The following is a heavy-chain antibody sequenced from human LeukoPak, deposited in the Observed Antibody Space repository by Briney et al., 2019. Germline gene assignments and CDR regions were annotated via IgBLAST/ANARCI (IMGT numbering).Heavy chain of an antibody. J-gene: IGHJ3*01. CDR2: INWNGDSV. CDR1: GFTFDDFA. V-gene: IGHV3-9*03. Sequence: GGSLRLSCAASGFTFDDFAMHWVRQAPGKGLEWVSSINWNGDSVAYADSVKGRFTISRHNAKNSLYLQMNSLRAEDMALYYCARSESAAGSWGQGTMVTVSS. CDR3: ARSESAAGS. D-gene: IGHD6-13*01.